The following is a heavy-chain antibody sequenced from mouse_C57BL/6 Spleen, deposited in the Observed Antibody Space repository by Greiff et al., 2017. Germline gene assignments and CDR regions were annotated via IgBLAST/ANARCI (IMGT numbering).Heavy chain of an antibody. J-gene: IGHJ3*01. CDR1: GYTFTDYN. Sequence: VQLQQSGPELVKPGASVKLPCKASGYTFTDYNMDWVKQSPGKSLEWIGDINPNNGGTIYNQKFKGKATLTVDKSSSTAYMELRSLTSEDTSVYYCSRGGGFAYWGQGTLVTVSA. CDR2: INPNNGGT. V-gene: IGHV1-18*01. CDR3: SRGGGFAY.